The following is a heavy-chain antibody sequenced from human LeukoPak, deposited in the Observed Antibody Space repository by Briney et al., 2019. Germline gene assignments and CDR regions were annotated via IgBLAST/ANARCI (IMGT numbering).Heavy chain of an antibody. J-gene: IGHJ4*02. Sequence: GGSLRLSCVASGFSFRNYAIHWVRQAPGEGLEWVSGISGSGGSTYYTDSVKGRFTISRDNSKNTLHLQMSSLRAEDTALYYCVKDRCDRTTCPEVWGQGTLVTVSS. D-gene: IGHD2-2*01. CDR2: ISGSGGST. V-gene: IGHV3-23*01. CDR3: VKDRCDRTTCPEV. CDR1: GFSFRNYA.